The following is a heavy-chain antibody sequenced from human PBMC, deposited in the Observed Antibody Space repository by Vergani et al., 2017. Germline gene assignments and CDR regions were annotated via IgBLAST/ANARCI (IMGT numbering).Heavy chain of an antibody. CDR1: GGTFSSYA. CDR3: ARADYEPTGYYYGMDV. CDR2: ISGSGGST. Sequence: VQLVQSGAEVKKPGSSVKVSCKASGGTFSSYAMSWVRQAPGKGLEWVSAISGSGGSTYYADSVKGRFTISRDNSKNTLYLQMNSLRAEDTAVYYCARADYEPTGYYYGMDVWGQGTTVTVSS. D-gene: IGHD3-16*01. J-gene: IGHJ6*02. V-gene: IGHV3-23*04.